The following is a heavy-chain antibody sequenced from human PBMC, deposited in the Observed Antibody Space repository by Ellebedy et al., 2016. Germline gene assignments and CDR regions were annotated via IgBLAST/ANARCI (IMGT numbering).Heavy chain of an antibody. V-gene: IGHV4-34*01. CDR1: GGSFSGYY. D-gene: IGHD1-14*01. CDR3: ARGEDRAKIGY. J-gene: IGHJ4*02. Sequence: SETLSLXCGVYGGSFSGYYWTWIRQPPGKGLEWIGEITHDDATNYNASLKSRVTISADTSKNHFSLKLTSVTATDTAVYYCARGEDRAKIGYWGQGILVTVSS. CDR2: ITHDDAT.